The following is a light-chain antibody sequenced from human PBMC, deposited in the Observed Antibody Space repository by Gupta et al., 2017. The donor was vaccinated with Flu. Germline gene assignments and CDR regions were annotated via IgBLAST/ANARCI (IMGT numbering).Light chain of an antibody. V-gene: IGKV3-11*01. J-gene: IGKJ2*01. CDR3: QQRSNWPPGFT. CDR2: DAS. Sequence: EIVLTPSPATLYLSPGERATLSCRASQSVSSCLAWYQQKPGQAPRLLIYDASNRATGIPARFSGSGSGTDFTLTISSLEPEDFAVDYCQQRSNWPPGFTFGQGTKLDIK. CDR1: QSVSSC.